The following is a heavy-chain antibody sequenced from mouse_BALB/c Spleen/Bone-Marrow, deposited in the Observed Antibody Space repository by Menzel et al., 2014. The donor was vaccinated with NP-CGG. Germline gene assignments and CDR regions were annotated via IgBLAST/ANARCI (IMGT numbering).Heavy chain of an antibody. Sequence: EVQLVESGPSLVKPSQTLSLTCSVTGDSIXSGYWNWIRKFPGNKLEYMGYISYSGSTYYSPSLKSRISITRDTSKNQYYLQLNSVTTEDTATYYCATYDGFYFDYWGQGTTLTVSS. CDR1: GDSIXSGY. CDR2: ISYSGST. V-gene: IGHV3-8*02. D-gene: IGHD2-3*01. CDR3: ATYDGFYFDY. J-gene: IGHJ2*01.